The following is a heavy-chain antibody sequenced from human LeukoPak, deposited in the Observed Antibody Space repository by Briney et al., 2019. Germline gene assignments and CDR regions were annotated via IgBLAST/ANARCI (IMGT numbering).Heavy chain of an antibody. CDR2: IWYDGSNK. D-gene: IGHD3-10*01. J-gene: IGHJ4*02. Sequence: GGSLRLSCAASGLIFRNYGMHWVRQAPGEGLEWVAVIWYDGSNKYYADSVKGRFTISRDNSKNTLYLQMNSLRAEDTAVYYCASVRKDFASGSYYLDYWGQGTLVTVSS. CDR1: GLIFRNYG. CDR3: ASVRKDFASGSYYLDY. V-gene: IGHV3-33*01.